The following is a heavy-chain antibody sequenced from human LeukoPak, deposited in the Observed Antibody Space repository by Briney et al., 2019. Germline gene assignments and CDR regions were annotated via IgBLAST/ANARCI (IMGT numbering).Heavy chain of an antibody. J-gene: IGHJ6*02. D-gene: IGHD6-19*01. CDR1: DASFSSTNYW. CDR2: IYYSGST. V-gene: IGHV4-39*01. Sequence: SETLSLTCTVFDASFSSTNYWWVWIRQPPGKGLEWIGSIYYSGSTNINPSLKSRVTLFIDMSTKQFSLRLASMTAADTAVFYRARSSGPDYYGLDVWGQGTTVTVSS. CDR3: ARSSGPDYYGLDV.